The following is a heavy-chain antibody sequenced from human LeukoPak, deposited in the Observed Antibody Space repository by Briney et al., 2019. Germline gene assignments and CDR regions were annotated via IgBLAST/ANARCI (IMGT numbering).Heavy chain of an antibody. V-gene: IGHV1-8*01. CDR2: MNPNSGNT. Sequence: ASVTVSYKASGYTFTSYDINWVRQATGQGLEWMGWMNPNSGNTGYAQKFQGRVTMTRNTSISTAYMELSSLRSEDTAVYYCARKGGAPSRYYYYGMDVWGQGTTVTVSS. CDR3: ARKGGAPSRYYYYGMDV. D-gene: IGHD3-16*01. CDR1: GYTFTSYD. J-gene: IGHJ6*02.